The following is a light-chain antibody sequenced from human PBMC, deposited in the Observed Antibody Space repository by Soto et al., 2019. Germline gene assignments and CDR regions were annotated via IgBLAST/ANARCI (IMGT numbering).Light chain of an antibody. V-gene: IGKV3-20*01. CDR2: GAS. Sequence: EIVMTQSPATLSVSPGERATLSCRASQSVSNNYLAWYQQKPGQAPRLLIYGASNRATGVPDRFSGSGSGTDFTLTISRLEPEDFAVYYCQQFGSYPLTFGGGTKVDIK. J-gene: IGKJ4*01. CDR3: QQFGSYPLT. CDR1: QSVSNNY.